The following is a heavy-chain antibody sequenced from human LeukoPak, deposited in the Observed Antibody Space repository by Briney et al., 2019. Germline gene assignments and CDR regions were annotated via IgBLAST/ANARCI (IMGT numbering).Heavy chain of an antibody. Sequence: SSETLSLTCTVSGGSISSHYWSWIRQPPGKRLEWIGYLYDYGRTKHNPSLNSRLTLSADTSKNQFSLRLSSVTAADTAVYFCATIKRGNIFGYFDFWGQGILVAVSS. D-gene: IGHD5-18*01. J-gene: IGHJ4*02. V-gene: IGHV4-59*11. CDR2: LYDYGRT. CDR1: GGSISSHY. CDR3: ATIKRGNIFGYFDF.